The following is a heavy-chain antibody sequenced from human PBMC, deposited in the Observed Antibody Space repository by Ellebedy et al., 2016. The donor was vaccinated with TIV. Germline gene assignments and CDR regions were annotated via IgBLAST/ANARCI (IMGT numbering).Heavy chain of an antibody. CDR1: GGSISSSSYY. CDR2: IYYSGST. Sequence: SETLSLTCTVSGGSISSSSYYWGWIRQPPGKGLEWIGYIYYSGSTNYNPSLKSRVTISVDTSKNQFSLKLSSVTAADTAVYYCARYKSSGWYIDAFDIWGQGTMVTVSS. CDR3: ARYKSSGWYIDAFDI. D-gene: IGHD6-19*01. V-gene: IGHV4-61*05. J-gene: IGHJ3*02.